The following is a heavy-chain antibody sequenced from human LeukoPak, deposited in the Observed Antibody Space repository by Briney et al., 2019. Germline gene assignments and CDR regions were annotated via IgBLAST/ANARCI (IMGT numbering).Heavy chain of an antibody. CDR2: IIPIFGTA. V-gene: IGHV1-69*13. Sequence: GASVTVSCKASGGTFSSYAISWVRQAPGQGLEWMGGIIPIFGTANYAQKFQGRVTITADESTSTAYMELSSLRSEDTAVYYCARGGGGYGFSPRYYYYGMDVWGQGTTVTVSS. D-gene: IGHD5-12*01. CDR3: ARGGGGYGFSPRYYYYGMDV. CDR1: GGTFSSYA. J-gene: IGHJ6*02.